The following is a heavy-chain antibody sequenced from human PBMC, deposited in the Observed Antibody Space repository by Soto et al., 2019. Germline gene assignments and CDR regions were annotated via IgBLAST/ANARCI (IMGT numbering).Heavy chain of an antibody. Sequence: GGSLRLARAASGFTFSHYYMSWIRQAPGKGLEWFSYISSSGSTIYYADSVKGRFTISRDNAKNSLYLQMNSLRAEDTAVYYCARDRSLYDILTGYHPDAFDIWGQGTMVTVSS. CDR2: ISSSGSTI. CDR3: ARDRSLYDILTGYHPDAFDI. D-gene: IGHD3-9*01. V-gene: IGHV3-11*01. CDR1: GFTFSHYY. J-gene: IGHJ3*02.